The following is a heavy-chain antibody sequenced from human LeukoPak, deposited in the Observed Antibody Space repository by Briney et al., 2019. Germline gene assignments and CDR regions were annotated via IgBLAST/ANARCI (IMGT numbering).Heavy chain of an antibody. D-gene: IGHD6-19*01. CDR2: ICPGDSDT. V-gene: IGHV5-51*01. CDR1: GYNFTSYW. CDR3: ARQPIAVAGTAGHAFDI. Sequence: GASLQISCKGSGYNFTSYWIAWVRQMPGKGLEWMGIICPGDSDTRYSPSFQGQVTISADKSISTAYLQWSSLKASDTAIYYCARQPIAVAGTAGHAFDIWGQGTMLTVSS. J-gene: IGHJ3*02.